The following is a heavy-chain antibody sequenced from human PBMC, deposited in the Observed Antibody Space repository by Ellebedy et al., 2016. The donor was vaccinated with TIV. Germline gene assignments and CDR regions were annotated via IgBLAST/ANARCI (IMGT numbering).Heavy chain of an antibody. Sequence: MPGGSLRLSCTVSGDSITSDYWSWLRQPPGKGLEWIGFISYSGGTRFHPSLKSRITMSLDTSKNQFSLNLNSMTTSDTALYYCARGAGWYAYWGQGILVSVSS. CDR3: ARGAGWYAY. V-gene: IGHV4-59*01. CDR1: GDSITSDY. D-gene: IGHD6-19*01. CDR2: ISYSGGT. J-gene: IGHJ4*02.